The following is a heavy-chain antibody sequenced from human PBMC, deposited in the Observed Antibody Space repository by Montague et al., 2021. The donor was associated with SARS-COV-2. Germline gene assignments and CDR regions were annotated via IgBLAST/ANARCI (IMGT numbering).Heavy chain of an antibody. Sequence: SETLSLTCAVSGGSFSGYSWSWIRQPPGKGLEWIGDLNHSGSTNYNPPLKSRVTISVDTSKNQFSLKLSSMTAADTAVYYCARGGGYSYGSIDYWGQGTLVNVSS. CDR3: ARGGGYSYGSIDY. V-gene: IGHV4-34*01. J-gene: IGHJ4*02. CDR2: LNHSGST. CDR1: GGSFSGYS. D-gene: IGHD5-18*01.